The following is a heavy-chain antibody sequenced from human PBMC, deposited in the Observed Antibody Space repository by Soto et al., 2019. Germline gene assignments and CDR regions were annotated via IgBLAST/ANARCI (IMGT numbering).Heavy chain of an antibody. J-gene: IGHJ6*02. CDR2: ISAYNGNT. Sequence: ASVKVSCKASGYTFTSYGISWVRLAPGQGLEWMGWISAYNGNTNYAQKLQGRVTMTTDTSTSTAYMELRSLRSDDTAVYYCASSWGGTDYYYYGMDVWGQGTTVTVSS. CDR3: ASSWGGTDYYYYGMDV. D-gene: IGHD2-15*01. V-gene: IGHV1-18*01. CDR1: GYTFTSYG.